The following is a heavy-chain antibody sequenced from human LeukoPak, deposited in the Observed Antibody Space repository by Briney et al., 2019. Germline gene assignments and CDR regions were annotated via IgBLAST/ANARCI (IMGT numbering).Heavy chain of an antibody. CDR1: GYTFTSYD. D-gene: IGHD3-10*01. V-gene: IGHV1-8*01. CDR2: MNPNSGNT. CDR3: ARVNGGGSGSYEAWFDP. J-gene: IGHJ5*02. Sequence: ASVKVSCKASGYTFTSYDINWVRQATGQGLEWMGWMNPNSGNTGYAQRFQGRVTMTRNTSISTAYMELSSLRSEDTAVYYCARVNGGGSGSYEAWFDPWGQGTLVTVSS.